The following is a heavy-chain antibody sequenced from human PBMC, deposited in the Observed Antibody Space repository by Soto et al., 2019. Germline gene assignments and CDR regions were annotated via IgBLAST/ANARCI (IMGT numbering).Heavy chain of an antibody. CDR1: GFTFSSYW. CDR3: AREGYDSTGYYFHDFDF. Sequence: GGSLRLSCAASGFTFSSYWMSWVRQAPGKGLEWVANIKQDGSGKYYVDSVKGRFTISRDNAKNSLYLQMNSLRAEDTAVYYCAREGYDSTGYYFHDFDFWGQGTMVTVSS. CDR2: IKQDGSGK. J-gene: IGHJ4*02. D-gene: IGHD3-22*01. V-gene: IGHV3-7*05.